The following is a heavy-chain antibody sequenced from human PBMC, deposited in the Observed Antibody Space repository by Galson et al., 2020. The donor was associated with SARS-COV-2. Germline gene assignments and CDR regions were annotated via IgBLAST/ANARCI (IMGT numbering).Heavy chain of an antibody. V-gene: IGHV3-23*01. CDR2: IGGSGGNT. CDR3: ATDRASASAGFGPFDY. J-gene: IGHJ4*02. D-gene: IGHD3-9*01. CDR1: GFTFHNYA. Sequence: GESLKISCAASGFTFHNYAMSWVRQAPGKGLEWVSAIGGSGGNTYYADSVKGRFTISRDNSKNTLYLQMNSLRAEDTAVYYCATDRASASAGFGPFDYLGQGTLVTVSS.